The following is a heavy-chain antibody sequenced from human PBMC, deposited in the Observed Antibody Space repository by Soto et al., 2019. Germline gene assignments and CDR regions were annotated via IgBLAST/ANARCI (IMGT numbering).Heavy chain of an antibody. CDR3: ARGVDAGVDV. V-gene: IGHV1-8*01. D-gene: IGHD1-1*01. Sequence: QVQLVQSGAEVTKPGASVKVSCRASGYTFTTYDINWVRQATGQGLEWMGWMSPNSGATGYAQKFQGRVTMTRDTSISTAYPELSNLRSEDTDIYYCARGVDAGVDVWGQGTTVTVSS. CDR1: GYTFTTYD. J-gene: IGHJ6*02. CDR2: MSPNSGAT.